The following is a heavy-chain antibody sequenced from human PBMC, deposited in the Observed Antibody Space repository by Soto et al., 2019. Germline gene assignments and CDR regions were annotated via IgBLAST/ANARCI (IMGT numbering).Heavy chain of an antibody. CDR2: IIPMLGIA. Sequence: QVQLVQSGAEVKKPGSSVKVSCQASGGSFSDYAISWVRQAPGQGLEWMGGIIPMLGIADNAQKFQGRVIITADEYTSTVYMELSSLRSEDTAVYYCARDGDYYDSSGFQRDYHYYGMDCWGQGTTVTVAS. CDR1: GGSFSDYA. V-gene: IGHV1-69*01. D-gene: IGHD3-22*01. J-gene: IGHJ6*02. CDR3: ARDGDYYDSSGFQRDYHYYGMDC.